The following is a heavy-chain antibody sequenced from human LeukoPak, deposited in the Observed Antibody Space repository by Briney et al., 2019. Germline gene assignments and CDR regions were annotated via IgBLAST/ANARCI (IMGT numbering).Heavy chain of an antibody. CDR1: GFSFSTYA. Sequence: GGSLRLSCAASGFSFSTYAMYWVRQAPGKGLEWVSAICGGGGASYYADSVKGRFTISRDNSQNTLYLQMDSLRAEDTALYYCAKSYSDNWYSFDYVGQGTLVTVSS. CDR3: AKSYSDNWYSFDY. D-gene: IGHD1-20*01. V-gene: IGHV3-23*01. CDR2: ICGGGGAS. J-gene: IGHJ4*02.